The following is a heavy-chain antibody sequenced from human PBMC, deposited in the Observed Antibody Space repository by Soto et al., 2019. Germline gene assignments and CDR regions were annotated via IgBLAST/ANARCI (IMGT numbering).Heavy chain of an antibody. CDR3: ARDVGATAD. V-gene: IGHV1-3*01. D-gene: IGHD1-26*01. CDR2: INAGNGNT. J-gene: IGHJ4*02. CDR1: GYTFTSYA. Sequence: QVQLVQSGAEVKKPGASVKVSCKASGYTFTSYAMHWVRQAPGQRLEWMGWINAGNGNTKYSQKFQGRVTITRDTAASTAYMELSTLRAEDTAVYSCARDVGATADWGQGPLVTVSS.